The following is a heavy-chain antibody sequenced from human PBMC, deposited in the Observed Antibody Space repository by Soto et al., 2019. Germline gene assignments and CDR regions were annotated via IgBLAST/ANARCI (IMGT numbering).Heavy chain of an antibody. CDR1: GFTFRNHW. Sequence: EQLVESGGTLVQPGGSLRLSCVTSGFTFRNHWMHWVRQAPGLGLEGVSRISTDGSFTTYADSVKGRFTISRDNAKNTVYLQMISLRVEDTALYYCARPRSKSSSGFDLWGQGTMVTVSS. V-gene: IGHV3-74*03. CDR2: ISTDGSFT. J-gene: IGHJ3*01. D-gene: IGHD2-2*01. CDR3: ARPRSKSSSGFDL.